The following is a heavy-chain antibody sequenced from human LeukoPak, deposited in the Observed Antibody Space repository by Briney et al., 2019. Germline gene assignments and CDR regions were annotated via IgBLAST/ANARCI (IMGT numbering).Heavy chain of an antibody. CDR1: GGSLNTDVYY. J-gene: IGHJ3*01. D-gene: IGHD2-15*01. V-gene: IGHV4-31*03. CDR2: IHNTGST. CDR3: VGDRYLGTWRAFDV. Sequence: SETLSLTCIVSGGSLNTDVYYWTWIRKHPRTGLEWIGYIHNTGSTYNPTLKTRVTISKDTSANQFSLTLTSVTAADTAVYYCVGDRYLGTWRAFDVWGQGTMVTVSS.